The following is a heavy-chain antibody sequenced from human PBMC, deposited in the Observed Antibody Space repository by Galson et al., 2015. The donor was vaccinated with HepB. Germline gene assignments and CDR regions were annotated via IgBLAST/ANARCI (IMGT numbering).Heavy chain of an antibody. CDR3: AKDEAASGTEYFQY. D-gene: IGHD6-13*01. CDR2: ISGSGDYT. Sequence: LRLSCAVSGFTFSSYAINWVRQAPGKGLEWVATISGSGDYTYYADSVKGRFAISRDNSKNTLYLQMDSLRVDDTAVYYCAKDEAASGTEYFQYWGQGTLVTVSS. V-gene: IGHV3-23*01. CDR1: GFTFSSYA. J-gene: IGHJ1*01.